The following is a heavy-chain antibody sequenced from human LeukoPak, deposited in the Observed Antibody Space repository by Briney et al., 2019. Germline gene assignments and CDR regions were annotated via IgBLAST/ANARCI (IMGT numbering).Heavy chain of an antibody. Sequence: ASVKVSCKASGYTFTSYGISWVRQAPGQGLEWMGWINPNSGGTNYAQKLQGRVTMTTDTSTSTAYMELRSLRSDDTAVYYCAKGKLKSLEWTNWFDPWGQGTLVTVSS. CDR2: INPNSGGT. V-gene: IGHV1-18*01. J-gene: IGHJ5*02. CDR1: GYTFTSYG. D-gene: IGHD3-3*01. CDR3: AKGKLKSLEWTNWFDP.